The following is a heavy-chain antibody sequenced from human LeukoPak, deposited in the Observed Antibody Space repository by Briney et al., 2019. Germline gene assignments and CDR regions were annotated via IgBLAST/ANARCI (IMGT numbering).Heavy chain of an antibody. Sequence: SETLSLTCTVSGGSISSYYWSWLRQPPGKGLEWIGYIYYSGSTNYNPSLKSRVTISVDTSKNQFSLKLSSVTAADTAVYYCARRGDEGYYFDYWGQGTLVTVSS. D-gene: IGHD3-10*01. CDR1: GGSISSYY. CDR2: IYYSGST. J-gene: IGHJ4*02. CDR3: ARRGDEGYYFDY. V-gene: IGHV4-59*08.